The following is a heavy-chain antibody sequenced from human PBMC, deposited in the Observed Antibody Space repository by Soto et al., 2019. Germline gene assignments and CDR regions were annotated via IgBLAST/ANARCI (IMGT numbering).Heavy chain of an antibody. V-gene: IGHV1-24*01. J-gene: IGHJ4*02. CDR3: VLGRALFGVGPFDY. Sequence: QVQVVQSGAEVKKPGASVKVSCKVPGYTLTELSMHWVRQAPGKGVEWMGGVDPEDTKTINAQNFQGRVTMTEATSSNTAYMELSSLRSDDTPLSYCVLGRALFGVGPFDYWGQGTLVTVSS. D-gene: IGHD3-3*01. CDR1: GYTLTELS. CDR2: VDPEDTKT.